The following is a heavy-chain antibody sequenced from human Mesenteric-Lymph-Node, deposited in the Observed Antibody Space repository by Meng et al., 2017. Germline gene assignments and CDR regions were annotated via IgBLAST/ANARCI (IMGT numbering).Heavy chain of an antibody. D-gene: IGHD6-19*01. CDR1: GGSFSGYY. J-gene: IGHJ4*02. CDR2: IYYSGST. V-gene: IGHV4-59*01. Sequence: GSLRLSCAVSGGSFSGYYWSWIRQPPGKGLEWIGYIYYSGSTNYNPSLKSRVTISVDTSKNQFSLKLSSVTAADTAVYYCARQLYSSGWYGEADYWGQGTLVTVSS. CDR3: ARQLYSSGWYGEADY.